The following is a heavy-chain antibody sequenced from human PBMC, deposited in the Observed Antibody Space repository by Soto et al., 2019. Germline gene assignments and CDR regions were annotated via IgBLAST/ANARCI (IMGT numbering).Heavy chain of an antibody. CDR3: ASEQLDFWRPLRDY. CDR1: GFTFSSYW. D-gene: IGHD3-3*01. Sequence: GGSLRLSCAASGFTFSSYWMSWVRQAPGKGLEWVANIKQDGSEKYYVDSVKGRFTISRDNAKNSLYLQMNSLRAEDTAVYYCASEQLDFWRPLRDYWGQGTLVTVSS. CDR2: IKQDGSEK. V-gene: IGHV3-7*01. J-gene: IGHJ4*02.